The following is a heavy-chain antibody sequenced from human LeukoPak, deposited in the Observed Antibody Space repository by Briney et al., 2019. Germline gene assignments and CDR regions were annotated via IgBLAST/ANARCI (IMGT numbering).Heavy chain of an antibody. J-gene: IGHJ3*02. CDR1: GGSISSGSYY. D-gene: IGHD3-16*01. V-gene: IGHV4-61*02. Sequence: TSETLSLTCTVSGGSISSGSYYWSWIRQPAGKGLEWIGRIYTSGSTNYNPSLKSRVTISVDTSKNQFSLKLSSVTAADTAVYYCARDLGDDAFDIWGQGTMVTVSS. CDR3: ARDLGDDAFDI. CDR2: IYTSGST.